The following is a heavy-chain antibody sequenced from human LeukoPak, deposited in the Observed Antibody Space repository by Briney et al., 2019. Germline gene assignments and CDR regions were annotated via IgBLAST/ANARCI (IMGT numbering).Heavy chain of an antibody. D-gene: IGHD2-2*01. CDR2: ISAYKGNT. V-gene: IGHV1-18*01. Sequence: ASVKVSCKASGYTFTRYGISWVRQAPGQGLEWMGWISAYKGNTNYAQKLQGRVTITTDTSTSTAYMELRSLRSDDTGLYDCAREVGYCTSTSCPLYYSDYWGQGTLVTVSS. CDR3: AREVGYCTSTSCPLYYSDY. CDR1: GYTFTRYG. J-gene: IGHJ4*02.